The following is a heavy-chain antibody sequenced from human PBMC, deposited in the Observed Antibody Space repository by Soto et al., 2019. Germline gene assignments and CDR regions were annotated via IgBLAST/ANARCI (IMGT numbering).Heavy chain of an antibody. CDR2: IIPIFGTA. J-gene: IGHJ6*02. CDR1: GGTFSSYA. V-gene: IGHV1-69*06. CDR3: ATGGHLDYYYSYGMDV. Sequence: SVKVSCKASGGTFSSYAISWVRQAPGQGLEWMGGIIPIFGTANYAQKFQGRVTITADKSTSTAYMELSSLRSEETAVYYCATGGHLDYYYSYGMDVWRQVTTVTVSS. D-gene: IGHD3-10*01.